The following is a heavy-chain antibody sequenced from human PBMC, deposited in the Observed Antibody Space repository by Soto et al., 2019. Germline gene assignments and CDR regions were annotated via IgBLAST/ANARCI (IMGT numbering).Heavy chain of an antibody. V-gene: IGHV4-30-2*01. CDR3: ASSAIVTVYYMNYFDY. CDR1: GGSISSGGYS. J-gene: IGHJ4*02. D-gene: IGHD3-9*01. Sequence: SETLSLTCAVSGGSISSGGYSWSWIRQPPGKGLEWIGYIYHSGSTYYNPSLKSRVTISVDRSKNQFSLKLSSVTAADTAVYYCASSAIVTVYYMNYFDYWGQGTLVTVSS. CDR2: IYHSGST.